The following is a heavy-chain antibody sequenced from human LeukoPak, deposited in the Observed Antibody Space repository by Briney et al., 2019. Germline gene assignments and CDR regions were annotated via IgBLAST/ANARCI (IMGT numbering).Heavy chain of an antibody. D-gene: IGHD3-22*01. CDR3: ANLPLYDSSGYYSDY. Sequence: ASVKVSCKASGYTFTSYGISWVRQAPGQGLEWMGWISAYNGDTNYAQKLQGRVTMTTDTSTSTTYMELRNLRSDDTAVYFCANLPLYDSSGYYSDYWGQGTLVTVSS. J-gene: IGHJ4*02. CDR2: ISAYNGDT. V-gene: IGHV1-18*01. CDR1: GYTFTSYG.